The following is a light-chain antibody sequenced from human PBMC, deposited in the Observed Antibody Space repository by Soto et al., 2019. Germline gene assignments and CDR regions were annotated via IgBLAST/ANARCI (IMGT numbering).Light chain of an antibody. CDR1: HSVNSH. CDR3: KQRSNWPIT. J-gene: IGKJ5*01. Sequence: MMMTQSPATLSVSPGERVTLSCRTSHSVNSHVAWYQQKPGQAPRLLLYGASTRATGIPVRFSGSGFGTEFTLTIRSLQSEDFAVYYCKQRSNWPITFGQGTRLEIK. CDR2: GAS. V-gene: IGKV3-15*01.